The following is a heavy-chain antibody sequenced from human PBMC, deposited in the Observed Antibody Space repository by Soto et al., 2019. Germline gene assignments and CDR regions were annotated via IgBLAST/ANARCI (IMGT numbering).Heavy chain of an antibody. CDR2: INAGNGNT. CDR3: ARDYGTVYGDYHTLGHFDY. J-gene: IGHJ4*02. Sequence: ASVKVSCKASGYTLTSYALHWVRQAKGQRPEWMGWINAGNGNTRYSQKFQGRVTITRDTSASTAYMELSSLRSEDTAVYYCARDYGTVYGDYHTLGHFDYWGQGTLVTVSS. CDR1: GYTLTSYA. D-gene: IGHD4-17*01. V-gene: IGHV1-3*01.